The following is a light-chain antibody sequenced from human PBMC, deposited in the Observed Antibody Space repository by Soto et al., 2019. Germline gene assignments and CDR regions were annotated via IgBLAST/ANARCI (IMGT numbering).Light chain of an antibody. CDR2: NNN. CDR3: ATWDDDLYTPI. CDR1: TNDVGGYNY. V-gene: IGLV1-47*02. J-gene: IGLJ2*01. Sequence: QSVLTQPASVSGSPGQSITISCSGTTNDVGGYNYVSWYQQLPGTAPKLLIYNNNQRPSGVPDRFSGSKSGTSASLAITGLRSDDEADYYCATWDDDLYTPIIGGGTKLTVL.